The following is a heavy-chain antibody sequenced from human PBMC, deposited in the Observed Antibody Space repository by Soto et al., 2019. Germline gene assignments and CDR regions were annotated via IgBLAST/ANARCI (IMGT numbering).Heavy chain of an antibody. Sequence: EVQLLESGGGLVQPGGSLRLSCAASGFTFSSYAMSWVRQAPGKGLEWVSVISGSGDSTYYAESVKGRFTISRYNSKNTLYLQMNSLRDEDTAVYYCARRGPGTYLDYWGQGTLVTVSS. CDR2: ISGSGDST. D-gene: IGHD6-13*01. CDR1: GFTFSSYA. J-gene: IGHJ4*02. V-gene: IGHV3-23*01. CDR3: ARRGPGTYLDY.